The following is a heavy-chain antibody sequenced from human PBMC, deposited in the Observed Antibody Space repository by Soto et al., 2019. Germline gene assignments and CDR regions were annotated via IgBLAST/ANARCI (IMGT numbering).Heavy chain of an antibody. J-gene: IGHJ3*01. CDR2: IIPIFGTA. CDR1: GGTFSSYA. V-gene: IGHV1-69*12. CDR3: ARDGRGMGGGLVGATKSRMAFDL. D-gene: IGHD1-26*01. Sequence: QVQLVQSGAEVKKPGSSVKVSCKASGGTFSSYAISWVRQAPGQGLEWMGGIIPIFGTANYAQKFQGRVTHSEDEYWSTAYMERSRRGAEDADVYYRARDGRGMGGGLVGATKSRMAFDLWGPGTMGTVSS.